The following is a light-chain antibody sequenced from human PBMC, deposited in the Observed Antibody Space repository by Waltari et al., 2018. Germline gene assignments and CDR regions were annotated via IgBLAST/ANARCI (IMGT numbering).Light chain of an antibody. CDR3: SSYTANTRF. J-gene: IGLJ2*01. Sequence: QSALTQPPSVSGSPGQSVTISCSGTCSDVGCENRVSWYQQPPGTAPKLLIYDVRNRPSGVFHRFSGSRSGNTASRTISGLQAEDEADYYCSSYTANTRFFGGGTKLTVL. CDR2: DVR. V-gene: IGLV2-18*02. CDR1: CSDVGCENR.